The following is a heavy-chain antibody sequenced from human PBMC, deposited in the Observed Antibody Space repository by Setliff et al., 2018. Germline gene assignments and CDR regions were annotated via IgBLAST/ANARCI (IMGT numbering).Heavy chain of an antibody. CDR3: ARSGMPRLLYVGY. J-gene: IGHJ4*02. Sequence: SETLSLTCSVSGGSITSGGGFYWAWIRQPPGKELGWIGSFYSFGSIYYSPSLKNRVTISGDTSSNQFSLRLSSLTAADTAVYYCARSGMPRLLYVGYWGLGTLVTVSS. CDR2: FYSFGSI. CDR1: GGSITSGGGFY. D-gene: IGHD2-21*01. V-gene: IGHV4-39*01.